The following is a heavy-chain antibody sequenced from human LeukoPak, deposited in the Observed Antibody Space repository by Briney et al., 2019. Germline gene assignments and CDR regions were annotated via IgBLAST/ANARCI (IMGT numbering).Heavy chain of an antibody. CDR1: GFTFSNFA. CDR3: ARGTGIAAADYFQH. V-gene: IGHV3-23*01. D-gene: IGHD6-13*01. CDR2: ISGSGDNT. J-gene: IGHJ1*01. Sequence: GGSLRLSCAASGFTFSNFAMSWVHQNPGKGLEWVSAISGSGDNTFYADSVKGRFTISRDNSRNTLYLQMNSLRAEDTAVYYCARGTGIAAADYFQHWGQGTLVTVSS.